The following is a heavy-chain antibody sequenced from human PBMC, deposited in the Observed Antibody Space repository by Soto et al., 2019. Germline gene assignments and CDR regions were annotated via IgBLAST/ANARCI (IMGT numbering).Heavy chain of an antibody. D-gene: IGHD1-1*01. Sequence: QVQLQESGPGLVKSSETLSLTCAVSGVSVTSSDWWSWVRHPPGKGLEWIGEVRHNGGTYYNPSLESRVPISLDKSNNQFSLRLTSVTAADTATYYCARDRRPTGTSDAFDIWSQGTMVTVS. CDR3: ARDRRPTGTSDAFDI. CDR1: GVSVTSSDW. CDR2: VRHNGGT. V-gene: IGHV4-4*02. J-gene: IGHJ3*02.